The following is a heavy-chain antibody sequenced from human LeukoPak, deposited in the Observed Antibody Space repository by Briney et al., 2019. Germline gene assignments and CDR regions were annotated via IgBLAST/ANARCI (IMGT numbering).Heavy chain of an antibody. D-gene: IGHD2-21*02. Sequence: SGGPLRLSCAASGFTFSSYWMSWVRQAPGKGLEWVSSISSSSSYIYYADSVKGRFTISRDNAKNSLYLQMNSLRAEDTAVYYCARETYCGGDCYVQYYFDYWGQGTLVTVSS. J-gene: IGHJ4*02. CDR2: ISSSSSYI. V-gene: IGHV3-21*01. CDR3: ARETYCGGDCYVQYYFDY. CDR1: GFTFSSYW.